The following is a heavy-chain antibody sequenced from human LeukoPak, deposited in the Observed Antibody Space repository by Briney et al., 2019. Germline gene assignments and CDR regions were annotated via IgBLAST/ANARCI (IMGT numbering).Heavy chain of an antibody. CDR1: GFLLDDYE. D-gene: IGHD2-15*01. V-gene: IGHV3-48*03. CDR3: ARDGSPGYCLVANCRDYYFYMVL. J-gene: IGHJ6*03. CDR2: ISTSGTTV. Sequence: PGGSLRLSCAASGFLLDDYEYNWVRQAPGKGLEWLACISTSGTTVDYADSVKGRFTISRDNTKNSLSPQLNSLRAEDTAVYYCARDGSPGYCLVANCRDYYFYMVLWSTGTTDTVSS.